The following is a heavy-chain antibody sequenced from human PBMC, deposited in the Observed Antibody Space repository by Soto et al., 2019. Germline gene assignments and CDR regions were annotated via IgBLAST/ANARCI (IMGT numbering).Heavy chain of an antibody. J-gene: IGHJ6*02. CDR3: AKDFLQDWGQDYYYGMDV. Sequence: GASVKVSCKASGYTFTSYDINWVRQATGQGFEWMGWMNPNSGNTGYAQKFQGRVTMTRDTSITTAYMELSSLRAEDTAVYYCAKDFLQDWGQDYYYGMDVWGQGTTVTVSS. D-gene: IGHD7-27*01. CDR2: MNPNSGNT. V-gene: IGHV1-8*01. CDR1: GYTFTSYD.